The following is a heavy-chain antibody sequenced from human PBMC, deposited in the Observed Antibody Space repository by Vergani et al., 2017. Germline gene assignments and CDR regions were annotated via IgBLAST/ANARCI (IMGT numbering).Heavy chain of an antibody. CDR2: ITGYTTTI. D-gene: IGHD2-8*02. CDR3: ARMNSFFSDDTGLYFDFLDY. V-gene: IGHV3-48*01. Sequence: EVQLLESGGDLVQPGGSLRLSCVASGFTFSSFSINWVRQAPGKGLEWISSITGYTTTISYADSVRGRFTVSRDNAQNSVFLQLSGLRVEDTAIYYCARMNSFFSDDTGLYFDFLDYWGQGSLVTVSS. J-gene: IGHJ4*02. CDR1: GFTFSSFS.